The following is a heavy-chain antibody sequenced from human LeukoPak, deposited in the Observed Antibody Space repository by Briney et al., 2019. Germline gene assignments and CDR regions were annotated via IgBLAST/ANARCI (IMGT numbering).Heavy chain of an antibody. CDR2: IYYSGST. Sequence: SETPSLTCTVSGGSISSYYWSWIRQPPGKGLEWIGYIYYSGSTNYNPSLKSRVTISVDTSKNQFSLKLSSVTAADTAVYYCARAAGYCSSTSCYYWFDPWGQGTLVTVSS. CDR3: ARAAGYCSSTSCYYWFDP. CDR1: GGSISSYY. D-gene: IGHD2-2*01. V-gene: IGHV4-59*01. J-gene: IGHJ5*02.